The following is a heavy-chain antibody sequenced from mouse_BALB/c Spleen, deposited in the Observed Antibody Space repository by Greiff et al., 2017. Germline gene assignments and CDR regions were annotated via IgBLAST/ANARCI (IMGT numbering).Heavy chain of an antibody. CDR1: GDSITSGY. Sequence: EVHLVESGPSLVKPSQTLSLTCSVTGDSITSGYWNWIRKFPGNKLEYMGYISYSGSTYYNPSLKSRISITRDTSKNQYYLQLNSVTTEDTATYYCARDRWLRQGDWYFDVWGAGTTVTVSS. V-gene: IGHV3-8*02. CDR3: ARDRWLRQGDWYFDV. D-gene: IGHD2-2*01. CDR2: ISYSGST. J-gene: IGHJ1*01.